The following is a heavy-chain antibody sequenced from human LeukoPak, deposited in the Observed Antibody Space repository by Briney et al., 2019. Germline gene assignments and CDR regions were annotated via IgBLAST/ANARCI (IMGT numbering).Heavy chain of an antibody. CDR2: IIPIFGTA. CDR1: GGTFSSYA. V-gene: IGHV1-69*05. CDR3: ARNGMSSFDP. Sequence: GASVKVSCKASGGTFSSYAINWVRQAPGQGLEWMGGIIPIFGTANYAQKFQGRVTITTDESTSTAYMELSSLRSEDTAVYYCARNGMSSFDPWGQGTLVTVSS. J-gene: IGHJ5*02.